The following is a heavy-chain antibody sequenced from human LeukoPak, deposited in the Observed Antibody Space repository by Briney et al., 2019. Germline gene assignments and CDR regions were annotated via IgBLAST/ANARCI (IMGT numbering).Heavy chain of an antibody. CDR3: ARVYSSSWYDY. CDR2: INHSGST. V-gene: IGHV4-39*07. Sequence: PSETLSLTCTVSGGSISSSSYYWGWIRQPPGKGLEWIGEINHSGSTNYNPSLKSRVTISVDTSKNQFSLKLSSVTAADTAVYYCARVYSSSWYDYWGQGTLVTVSS. D-gene: IGHD6-13*01. CDR1: GGSISSSSYY. J-gene: IGHJ4*02.